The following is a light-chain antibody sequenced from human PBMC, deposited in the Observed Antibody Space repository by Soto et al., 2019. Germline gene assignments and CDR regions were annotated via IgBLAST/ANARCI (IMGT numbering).Light chain of an antibody. CDR1: QSVMSR. CDR2: GAS. V-gene: IGKV3-15*01. CDR3: QQYDNWPRT. J-gene: IGKJ1*01. Sequence: EIVMTQSPATLSVSPGERATLSCRASQSVMSRLAWYQQKPGQPPSLLIYGASARATGVPARFSGGGSGTEFTLTISSLQSVDFAVYYCQQYDNWPRTFGQGTKVEIK.